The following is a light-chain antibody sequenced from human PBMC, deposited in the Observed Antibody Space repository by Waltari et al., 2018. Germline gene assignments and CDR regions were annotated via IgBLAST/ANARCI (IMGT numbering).Light chain of an antibody. V-gene: IGLV2-14*03. CDR2: DVS. Sequence: QSALTQPASVSGSPGQSITISCTGTSSDVGGYTSVSWYQQHPGKAPKLMIYDVSDRPSGVSTRFSGSKSGNTASLTISGLQAEDEADYFCSSYRSSNTVVFGGGTKLTVL. J-gene: IGLJ2*01. CDR3: SSYRSSNTVV. CDR1: SSDVGGYTS.